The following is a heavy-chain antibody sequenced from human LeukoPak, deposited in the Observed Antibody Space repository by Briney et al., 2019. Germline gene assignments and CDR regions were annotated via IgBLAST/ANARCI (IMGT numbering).Heavy chain of an antibody. Sequence: SETLSLTCSVSGGSITTDYWSWIRQSPGRGLEWIGFIHNSGSTNYSPSLKSRVTMSVDTSKNQFSLKLSSVTAADTAVYYCARLGEAFDIWGQGTMVTVSS. CDR1: GGSITTDY. V-gene: IGHV4-59*08. CDR2: IHNSGST. J-gene: IGHJ3*02. CDR3: ARLGEAFDI. D-gene: IGHD3-3*01.